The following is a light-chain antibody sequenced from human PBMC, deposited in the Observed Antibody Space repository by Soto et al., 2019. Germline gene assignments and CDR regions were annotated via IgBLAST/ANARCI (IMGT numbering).Light chain of an antibody. CDR3: QQYNTWPPWT. CDR1: QNIAGN. Sequence: EIVMTQYPPTLSASPGERVTLSCRASQNIAGNLAWYQQKPGQAPRLLIDNASTRATGVPARFSGSGSGRDGGEYTLTISSLQSEDYAVYYCQQYNTWPPWTFGQGTKVDIK. V-gene: IGKV3-15*01. J-gene: IGKJ1*01. CDR2: NAS.